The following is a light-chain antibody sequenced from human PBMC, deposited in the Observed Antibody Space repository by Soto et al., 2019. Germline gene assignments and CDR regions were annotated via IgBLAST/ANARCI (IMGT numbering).Light chain of an antibody. CDR1: QSVNRY. Sequence: EIVLTQSPATLSLSPGERATLSCRASQSVNRYLAWYQRKPGQAPRLLIYDASNRATGIPARFSGCGSGTAFTLTVSSLEPEDFAVYYGQQRGTWPPTFGQGTKLEIK. V-gene: IGKV3-11*01. J-gene: IGKJ2*01. CDR3: QQRGTWPPT. CDR2: DAS.